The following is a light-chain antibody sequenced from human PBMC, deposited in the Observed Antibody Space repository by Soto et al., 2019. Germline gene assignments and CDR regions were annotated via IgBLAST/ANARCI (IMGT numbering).Light chain of an antibody. CDR1: QSVSTF. V-gene: IGKV3-11*01. J-gene: IGKJ5*01. Sequence: EIVLTQSPATLSLSPGEVAILSCSASQSVSTFLAWFQQKPGQPPRLLIYNASNRTTGIPARFSGSGSGTDSTLTISSLEPEDFAVYYCQQRGDWPPITFGQGTRLEIK. CDR3: QQRGDWPPIT. CDR2: NAS.